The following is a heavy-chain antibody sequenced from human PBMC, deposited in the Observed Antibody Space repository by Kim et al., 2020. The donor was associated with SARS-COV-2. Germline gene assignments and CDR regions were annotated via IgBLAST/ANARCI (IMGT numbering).Heavy chain of an antibody. CDR2: ISYDGSNK. CDR1: GFTFSSYG. D-gene: IGHD6-13*01. Sequence: GGSLRLSCAASGFTFSSYGMHWVRQAPGKGLEWVAVISYDGSNKYYADSVKGRFTISRDNSKNTLYLQMNSLRAEDTAVYYCAKDRIGMGIAAAGTAGYWGQGTLVTVSS. V-gene: IGHV3-30*18. J-gene: IGHJ4*02. CDR3: AKDRIGMGIAAAGTAGY.